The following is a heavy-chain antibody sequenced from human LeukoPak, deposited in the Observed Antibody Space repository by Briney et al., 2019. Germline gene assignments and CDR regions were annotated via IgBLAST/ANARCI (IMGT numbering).Heavy chain of an antibody. V-gene: IGHV3-33*01. CDR1: GFTFNTYG. J-gene: IGHJ3*02. CDR2: IWYDGSEK. CDR3: ARDKPTRHNAFDI. Sequence: PGGSLRLSCAASGFTFNTYGMHWVRQAPGKGLEWVAVIWYDGSEKYYVGSVKGRFTISRDNSKNTLYLQMDNLRVEDTAVYYCARDKPTRHNAFDIWGQGTTVIVSP.